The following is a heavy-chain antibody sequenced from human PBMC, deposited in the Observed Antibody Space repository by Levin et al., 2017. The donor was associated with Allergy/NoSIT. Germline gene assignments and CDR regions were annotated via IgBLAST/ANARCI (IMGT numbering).Heavy chain of an antibody. CDR2: INSDGSST. D-gene: IGHD2-15*01. J-gene: IGHJ2*01. Sequence: SCAASGFTFSSYWMHWVRQAPGKGLVWVSRINSDGSSTSYADSVKGRFTISRDNAKNTLYLQMNSLRAEDTAVYYCARRKGRVVVAATWYFDLWGRGTLVTVSS. CDR3: ARRKGRVVVAATWYFDL. CDR1: GFTFSSYW. V-gene: IGHV3-74*01.